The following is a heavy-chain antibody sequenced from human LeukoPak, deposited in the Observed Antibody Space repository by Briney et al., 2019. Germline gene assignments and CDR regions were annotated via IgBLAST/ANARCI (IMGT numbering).Heavy chain of an antibody. Sequence: SGGSLRLSCAASGFTFSTYSMNWVRQAPGKGLEWVSSISSSSTDIYYGDSVKGRFAISRDNAKNSLYLQMNSLRAEDTAVYYCAREKGGSGSYYYAFDIWGQGTMVTVSS. CDR3: AREKGGSGSYYYAFDI. CDR2: ISSSSTDI. D-gene: IGHD3-10*01. CDR1: GFTFSTYS. J-gene: IGHJ3*02. V-gene: IGHV3-21*04.